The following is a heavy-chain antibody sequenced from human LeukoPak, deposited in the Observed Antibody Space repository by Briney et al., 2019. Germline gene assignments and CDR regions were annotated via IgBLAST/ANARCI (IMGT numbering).Heavy chain of an antibody. CDR3: ARGVDYYENSGTIDY. V-gene: IGHV3-33*01. CDR1: GFTFSDYG. Sequence: GGSLRLSCTASGFTFSDYGMHWVRQPSGKGLEWVAIIWYDGSNKTYEDSVKGRFTISRDNSKNTLYLQMNSLRAEDTAVYYYARGVDYYENSGTIDYWGQGTLVTVSS. CDR2: IWYDGSNK. D-gene: IGHD3-22*01. J-gene: IGHJ4*02.